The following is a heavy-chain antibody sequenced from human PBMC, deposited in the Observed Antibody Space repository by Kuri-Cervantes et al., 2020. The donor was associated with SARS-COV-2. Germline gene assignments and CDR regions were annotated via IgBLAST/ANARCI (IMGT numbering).Heavy chain of an antibody. CDR1: GFTFDDYA. D-gene: IGHD3-3*01. V-gene: IGHV3-9*03. J-gene: IGHJ4*02. CDR3: AKDTKSYDFWSGGFDY. CDR2: ISWNSGSI. Sequence: GGSLRLSCAASGFTFDDYAMHWVRQAPGKGLEWVSGISWNSGSIGYADSVKGRFTISRDNAKNSLYLQMNSLRAEDMALCYCAKDTKSYDFWSGGFDYWGQGTLVTVSS.